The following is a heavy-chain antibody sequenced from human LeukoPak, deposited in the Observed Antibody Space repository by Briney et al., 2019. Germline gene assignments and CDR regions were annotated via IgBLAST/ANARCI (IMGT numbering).Heavy chain of an antibody. V-gene: IGHV3-30*02. Sequence: GGSLRLSCAASGFTFSSNYMSWVRQAPGKGLEWVAFIRYDGTNKYYADSVKGRFTISRDNSKNTLYLQMNSLRAEDTAVYYCAKDRESNIVLVPAAVDYWGQGTLVTVSS. CDR1: GFTFSSNY. D-gene: IGHD2-2*01. CDR3: AKDRESNIVLVPAAVDY. J-gene: IGHJ4*02. CDR2: IRYDGTNK.